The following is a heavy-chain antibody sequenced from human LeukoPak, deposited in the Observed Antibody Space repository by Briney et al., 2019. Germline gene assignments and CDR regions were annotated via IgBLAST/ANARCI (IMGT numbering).Heavy chain of an antibody. CDR3: ARDAAVAGIPAFDY. D-gene: IGHD6-19*01. CDR2: IYSGGST. V-gene: IGHV3-66*02. J-gene: IGHJ4*02. CDR1: GFTVSNNY. Sequence: PGGSLRLSCAASGFTVSNNYMSWVRQAPGKGLEWVSVIYSGGSTYYADSVKGRFTISRDNSKNTLYLQMNSLRAEDTAVYYCARDAAVAGIPAFDYWGQGTLVTVSS.